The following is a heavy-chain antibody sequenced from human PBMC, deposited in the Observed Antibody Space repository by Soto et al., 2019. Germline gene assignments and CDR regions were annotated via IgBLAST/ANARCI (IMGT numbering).Heavy chain of an antibody. V-gene: IGHV3-7*01. Sequence: EVQLVESGGGLVQPGGSLRLSCAASGFTFSSYWMSWVRQAPGKGLEWVANIKQDGSEKYYVDSMKGRFTISRDNAKNSLFLQMNSLRAEDTAVYYCVRVRCSGTSCRRGWYFDLWGRGILVTVSS. J-gene: IGHJ2*01. CDR1: GFTFSSYW. CDR3: VRVRCSGTSCRRGWYFDL. D-gene: IGHD2-15*01. CDR2: IKQDGSEK.